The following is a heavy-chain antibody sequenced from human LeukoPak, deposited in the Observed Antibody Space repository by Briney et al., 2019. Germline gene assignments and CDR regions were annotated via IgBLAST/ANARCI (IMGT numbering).Heavy chain of an antibody. CDR1: GGSISSYF. J-gene: IGHJ5*02. D-gene: IGHD6-19*01. V-gene: IGHV4-59*08. Sequence: PSETLSLTCTVSGGSISSYFWSWIRQPPGKGLEWMGYIYYSGSTNYNPSLKSRVTISVDTSKNQFSLKLSSVTAADTAVYYCARYGAVAGSNWLDPWGQGTLVTVSS. CDR2: IYYSGST. CDR3: ARYGAVAGSNWLDP.